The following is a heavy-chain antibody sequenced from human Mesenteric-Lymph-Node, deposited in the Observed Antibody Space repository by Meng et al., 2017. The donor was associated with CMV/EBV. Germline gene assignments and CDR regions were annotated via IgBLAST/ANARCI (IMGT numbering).Heavy chain of an antibody. CDR2: IYHSGST. V-gene: IGHV4-4*02. CDR1: GGSISISTW. J-gene: IGHJ4*02. CDR3: ASQGGCSSTSCSGGY. Sequence: SGGSISISTWWRWVRQPPGQGLEWIGEIYHSGSTNYHPSLKSRVTISVDKSKNQFSLKLSSVTAADTAVYYCASQGGCSSTSCSGGYWGQGTLVTVSS. D-gene: IGHD2-2*01.